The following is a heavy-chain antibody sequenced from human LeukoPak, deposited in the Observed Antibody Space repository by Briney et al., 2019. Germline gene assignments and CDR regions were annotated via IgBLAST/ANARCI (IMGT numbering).Heavy chain of an antibody. J-gene: IGHJ3*02. Sequence: PGGSLRLSCAASGFTFSDYYMSWIRQAPGKGLEWVSYISSSGSTIYYADSVKGRFTISRDNAKNSLYLQMNSLRAEDTVVYYCARDDSSGLSDAFDIWGQGTMVTVSS. CDR1: GFTFSDYY. CDR3: ARDDSSGLSDAFDI. D-gene: IGHD6-19*01. V-gene: IGHV3-11*04. CDR2: ISSSGSTI.